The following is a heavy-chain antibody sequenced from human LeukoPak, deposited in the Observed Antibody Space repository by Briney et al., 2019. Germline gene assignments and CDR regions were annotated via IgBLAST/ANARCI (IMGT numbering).Heavy chain of an antibody. D-gene: IGHD3-22*01. CDR1: GFTVSNSY. CDR2: IYSGGIT. CDR3: ATGVSSTLLLGY. Sequence: GESLRLSCAASGFTVSNSYMSWVRQAPGKGLEWVSVIYSGGITYYADSVKGRFTISRDNSKNTVYLQMNILRAEDTAVYYCATGVSSTLLLGYWGPGTLVTVSS. V-gene: IGHV3-66*01. J-gene: IGHJ4*02.